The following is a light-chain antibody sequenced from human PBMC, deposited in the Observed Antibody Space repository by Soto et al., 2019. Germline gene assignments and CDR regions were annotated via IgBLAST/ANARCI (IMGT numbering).Light chain of an antibody. J-gene: IGKJ2*01. V-gene: IGKV3-20*01. CDR2: GGS. Sequence: IVLTQSPGTLSLSPGERATLSCRASQSVSSSYLAWYQQKPGQSPRLVIYGGSTRAIGIPARFSGSGSGTDFTLTISRLEPEDFAIYYCQQYGSSQYTFGQGTQGGYQ. CDR3: QQYGSSQYT. CDR1: QSVSSSY.